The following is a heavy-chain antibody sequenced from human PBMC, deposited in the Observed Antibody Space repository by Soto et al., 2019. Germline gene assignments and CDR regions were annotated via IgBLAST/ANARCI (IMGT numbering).Heavy chain of an antibody. D-gene: IGHD3-16*01. CDR2: IYWHDDK. J-gene: IGHJ4*02. CDR3: THRGGATVGLYYFDY. V-gene: IGHV2-5*01. CDR1: GFSLSTTGVG. Sequence: TLVNPTQTLTLTCTFSGFSLSTTGVGVSWIRQPPGKALEWLALIYWHDDKRYSPSLKSRLTITKDTSKNQVVLTMTNMDPVDTATYYCTHRGGATVGLYYFDYWGQGALVTVSS.